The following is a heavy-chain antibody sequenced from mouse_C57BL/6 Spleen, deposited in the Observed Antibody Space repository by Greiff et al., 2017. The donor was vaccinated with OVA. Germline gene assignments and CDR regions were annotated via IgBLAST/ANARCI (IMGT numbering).Heavy chain of an antibody. V-gene: IGHV5-4*01. CDR1: GFTFSSYA. CDR3: ARRNLPFDY. Sequence: EVQLQESGGGLVKPGGSLKLSCAASGFTFSSYAMSWVRQTPEKRLEWVATISDGGSYTYYPDNVKGRFPISRDNAKNNLYLQMSHLKSEDTAMYYCARRNLPFDYWGQGTTLTVSS. CDR2: ISDGGSYT. D-gene: IGHD2-1*01. J-gene: IGHJ2*01.